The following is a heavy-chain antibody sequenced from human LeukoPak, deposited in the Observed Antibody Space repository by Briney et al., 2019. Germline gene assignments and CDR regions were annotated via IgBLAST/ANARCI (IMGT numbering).Heavy chain of an antibody. Sequence: GGSLRLSCAASEFSVGSNYMTWVRQAPGKGLEWVSLIYSGGSTYYADSVKGRFTISRDNSKNTLYLQMNSLRAEDTAVYYCARGHSGDDGAYYMDVWGKGTTVTVSS. CDR1: EFSVGSNY. CDR2: IYSGGST. V-gene: IGHV3-66*01. J-gene: IGHJ6*03. D-gene: IGHD5-12*01. CDR3: ARGHSGDDGAYYMDV.